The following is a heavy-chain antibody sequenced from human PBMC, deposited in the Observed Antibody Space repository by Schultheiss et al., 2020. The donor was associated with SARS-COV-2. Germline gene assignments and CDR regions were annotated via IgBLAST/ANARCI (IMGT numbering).Heavy chain of an antibody. V-gene: IGHV5-51*01. CDR2: IYPGDSDT. Sequence: GESLKISCKGSGYSFTSYWIGWVRQMPGKGLEWMGIIYPGDSDTRYSPSFQGQVTISADKSISTAYLQWSSLKASDTAMYYCARDPTSRAAAGTVYYYGMDVWGQGTTVTVSS. J-gene: IGHJ6*02. D-gene: IGHD6-13*01. CDR1: GYSFTSYW. CDR3: ARDPTSRAAAGTVYYYGMDV.